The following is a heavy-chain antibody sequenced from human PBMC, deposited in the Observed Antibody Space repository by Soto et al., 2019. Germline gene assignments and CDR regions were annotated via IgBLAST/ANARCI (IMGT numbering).Heavy chain of an antibody. D-gene: IGHD2-2*01. Sequence: GGSLRLSCTASGVTFGDYAMSWVRQAPGKELEWVGFIRSKAYGGTTEYAASVKGRFTISRDDSRSIAYLQMNSLKTEDTAVYYCTSLGYCSSTSCDTIDYWGQGTLVTVSS. V-gene: IGHV3-49*04. CDR3: TSLGYCSSTSCDTIDY. CDR1: GVTFGDYA. CDR2: IRSKAYGGTT. J-gene: IGHJ4*02.